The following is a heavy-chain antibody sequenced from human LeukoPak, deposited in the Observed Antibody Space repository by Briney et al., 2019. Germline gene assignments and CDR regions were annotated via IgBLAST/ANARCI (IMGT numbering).Heavy chain of an antibody. CDR1: GGSISSYY. CDR2: IYYNGDT. Sequence: SETLSLTCIVSGGSISSYYWSWIRQPPGKGLEWIGYIYYNGDTNYNPSFKSRVTISVDMSNNQFSLKLSSVTAADTAVYYCARVDYLGLDYWGQGTLVTVSS. V-gene: IGHV4-59*08. J-gene: IGHJ4*02. D-gene: IGHD3-10*01. CDR3: ARVDYLGLDY.